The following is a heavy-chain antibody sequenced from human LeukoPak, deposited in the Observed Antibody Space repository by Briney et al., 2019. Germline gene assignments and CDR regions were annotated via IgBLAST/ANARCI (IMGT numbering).Heavy chain of an antibody. CDR3: ARVDTVMAYYFDL. D-gene: IGHD5-18*01. V-gene: IGHV3-53*04. J-gene: IGHJ4*02. Sequence: VGSLRLSCAASGFTVSTNCMTWVRQAPGKGPEWVSTIYSGGTTYYADSVMGRFTISRHNSRNTLYLQMNSLRAEDTAVYYCARVDTVMAYYFDLWGQGTLVTVSS. CDR1: GFTVSTNC. CDR2: IYSGGTT.